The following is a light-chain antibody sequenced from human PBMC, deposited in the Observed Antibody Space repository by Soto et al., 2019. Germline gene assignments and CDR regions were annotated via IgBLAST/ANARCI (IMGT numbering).Light chain of an antibody. Sequence: QSALTQPASVSGSPGQSITISCTGTSSDVGGYNSVSWYQQHPDKAPKLMIYDVSNRPSGVSNRFSGSKSGNTASLTISGLQAEEEADYYCSSKTSSTTVVFGGGTKLTVL. CDR3: SSKTSSTTVV. J-gene: IGLJ3*02. V-gene: IGLV2-14*01. CDR2: DVS. CDR1: SSDVGGYNS.